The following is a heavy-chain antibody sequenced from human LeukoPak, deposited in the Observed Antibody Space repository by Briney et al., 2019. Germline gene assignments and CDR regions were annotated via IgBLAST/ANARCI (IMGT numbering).Heavy chain of an antibody. CDR1: GGSFSGYY. D-gene: IGHD2-2*01. CDR3: ARGEYCSSTSCYRY. J-gene: IGHJ4*02. Sequence: SETLSLTCAVYGGSFSGYYWSWIRQPPGKGLEWIGEINHSGSTNHNPSLKSRATISVDTSKNQFSLKLSSVTAADTAVYYCARGEYCSSTSCYRYWGQGTLVTVSS. CDR2: INHSGST. V-gene: IGHV4-34*04.